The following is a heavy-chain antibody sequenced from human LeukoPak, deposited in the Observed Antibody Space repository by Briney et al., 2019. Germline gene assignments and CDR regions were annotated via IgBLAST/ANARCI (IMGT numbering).Heavy chain of an antibody. J-gene: IGHJ4*02. CDR1: GFTFSSYA. V-gene: IGHV3-23*01. CDR3: AKSVRRYYDSSGFDF. D-gene: IGHD3-22*01. Sequence: GGSLRLSCAASGFTFSSYAMNWVRQAPGKGLEWVSGIRGSGGSTYYTDSVKGRFTISRDNSKNTVYLQMNSLRAEDTAVYYCAKSVRRYYDSSGFDFCGQGTLVTVSS. CDR2: IRGSGGST.